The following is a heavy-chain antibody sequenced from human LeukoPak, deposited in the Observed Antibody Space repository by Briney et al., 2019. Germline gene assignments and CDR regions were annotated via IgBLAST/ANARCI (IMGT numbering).Heavy chain of an antibody. Sequence: SETLSLTRAVYGGSFSGYYWSWIRQPPGKGLEWIGEINHSGSTNYNPSLKSRVTISVDTSKNQFSLKLSSVTAADTAVYYCAREGGYYYGSGSYYTPRYYYYMDVWGKGTTVTVSS. CDR1: GGSFSGYY. J-gene: IGHJ6*03. V-gene: IGHV4-34*01. D-gene: IGHD3-10*01. CDR2: INHSGST. CDR3: AREGGYYYGSGSYYTPRYYYYMDV.